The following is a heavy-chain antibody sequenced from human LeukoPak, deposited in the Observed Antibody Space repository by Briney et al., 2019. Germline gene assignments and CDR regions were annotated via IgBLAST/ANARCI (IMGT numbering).Heavy chain of an antibody. Sequence: PGGSLRLSCAASGFTFSNYWMTWVRQSPGKGLEWVAIIKPDGSDSYSVDSEKGRITVSRDNAKNSLYLQMSSLRAEDTAVYYCARGGHRQKEFWGQGTLVTVSS. D-gene: IGHD3-10*01. J-gene: IGHJ4*02. V-gene: IGHV3-7*01. CDR1: GFTFSNYW. CDR3: ARGGHRQKEF. CDR2: IKPDGSDS.